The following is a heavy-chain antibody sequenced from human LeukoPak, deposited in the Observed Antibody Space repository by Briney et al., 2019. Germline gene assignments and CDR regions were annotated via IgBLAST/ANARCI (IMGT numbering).Heavy chain of an antibody. V-gene: IGHV3-23*01. Sequence: GGSLRLSCAASGFTFSSYAMSWVRQAPGKGLEWVSGISGSGGSTYYADSVKGRFTISRDNSKNTLYLQMNSLRAEDTAVYYRARWKYSNYIYYFDYWGQGTLVTVSS. CDR2: ISGSGGST. D-gene: IGHD4-11*01. CDR1: GFTFSSYA. CDR3: ARWKYSNYIYYFDY. J-gene: IGHJ4*02.